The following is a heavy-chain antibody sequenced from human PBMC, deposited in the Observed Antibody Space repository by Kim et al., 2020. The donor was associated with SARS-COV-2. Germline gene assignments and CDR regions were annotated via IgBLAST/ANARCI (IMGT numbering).Heavy chain of an antibody. Sequence: GGSLRLSCAASGFTFSSYDMHWVRQATGKGLEWVSAIGTAGDTYYPGSVKGRFTISRENAKNSLYLQMNSLRAGDTAVYYCARGVYCSSTSCYTGFAFDIWGQGTMVTVSS. D-gene: IGHD2-2*02. V-gene: IGHV3-13*01. J-gene: IGHJ3*02. CDR2: IGTAGDT. CDR3: ARGVYCSSTSCYTGFAFDI. CDR1: GFTFSSYD.